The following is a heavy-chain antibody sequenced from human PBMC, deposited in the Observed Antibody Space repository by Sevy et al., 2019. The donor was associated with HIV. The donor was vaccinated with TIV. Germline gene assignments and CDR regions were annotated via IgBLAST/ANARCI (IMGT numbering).Heavy chain of an antibody. J-gene: IGHJ4*02. Sequence: GGSLRLSCTASGFTFSTYAMSWVRQAPGKGLEWVSGLSGSAYSTYYADSVKGRFIISRDNSKNTLDLQMNSLRADDTAVYYCAKEGGGYNYDSRGLFDYWGQGALVTVSS. CDR2: LSGSAYST. D-gene: IGHD3-22*01. V-gene: IGHV3-23*01. CDR1: GFTFSTYA. CDR3: AKEGGGYNYDSRGLFDY.